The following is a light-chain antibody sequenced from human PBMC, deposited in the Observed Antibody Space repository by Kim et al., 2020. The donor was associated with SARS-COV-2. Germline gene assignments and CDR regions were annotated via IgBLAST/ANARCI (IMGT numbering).Light chain of an antibody. CDR1: QGVSSNY. V-gene: IGKV3-20*01. CDR2: GAS. Sequence: SPGDRATHSCRARQGVSSNYLAWYQQKPGQAPRLRIYGASSRATGIPDRFSGSGSGTDFTLTITRLEPEDFAVYYCQQYSSSPATFGQGTKVDIK. J-gene: IGKJ1*01. CDR3: QQYSSSPAT.